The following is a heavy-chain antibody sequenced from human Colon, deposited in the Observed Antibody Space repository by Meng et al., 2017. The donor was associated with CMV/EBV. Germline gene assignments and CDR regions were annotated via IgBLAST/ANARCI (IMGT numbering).Heavy chain of an antibody. CDR2: INPITGGT. J-gene: IGHJ4*02. Sequence: QVLRVRSGAEMKKPGASVNGSCKASGYTFTGYFMYWVRQAPGQGLEWLGVINPITGGTNYAQKFQGRVTMTRDTSMNTAYMELSRLRSDDTAVYYCASLSGGDFDYWGQGTLVTVSS. V-gene: IGHV1-2*02. CDR3: ASLSGGDFDY. CDR1: GYTFTGYF. D-gene: IGHD1-26*01.